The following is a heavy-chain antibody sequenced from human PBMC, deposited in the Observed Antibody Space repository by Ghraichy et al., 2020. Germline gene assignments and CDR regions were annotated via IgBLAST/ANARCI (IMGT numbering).Heavy chain of an antibody. CDR2: VNSDGSST. Sequence: GGSLRLSCAGSGFIFSEYWMHWVRQVPRKGLVWVSRVNSDGSSTTYADSVKGRFTISRDNVKNKMYLQMNSLRAEDTAVYCCVISRPDFDHWGQGTLVTVSS. CDR1: GFIFSEYW. V-gene: IGHV3-74*01. J-gene: IGHJ4*02. D-gene: IGHD3-16*02. CDR3: VISRPDFDH.